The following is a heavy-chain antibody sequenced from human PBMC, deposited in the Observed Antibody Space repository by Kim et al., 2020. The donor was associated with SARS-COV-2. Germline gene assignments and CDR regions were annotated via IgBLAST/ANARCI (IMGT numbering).Heavy chain of an antibody. J-gene: IGHJ6*02. CDR3: ARGILWFGETYGMDG. V-gene: IGHV1-46*01. D-gene: IGHD3-10*01. CDR1: GYTFTSYY. CDR2: INPSGGST. Sequence: ASVKVSCKASGYTFTSYYMHWVRQAPGQGLEWMGIINPSGGSTSYAQKFQGRVTMTRDTSTSTAYMELSSLRSVDTAVYYCARGILWFGETYGMDGWGQGTTVTVSS.